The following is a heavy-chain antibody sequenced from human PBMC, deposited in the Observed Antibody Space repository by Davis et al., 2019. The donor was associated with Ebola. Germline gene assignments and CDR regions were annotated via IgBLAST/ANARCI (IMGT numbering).Heavy chain of an antibody. CDR1: VITFSSYA. J-gene: IGHJ2*01. CDR2: IYSGGST. D-gene: IGHD6-19*01. Sequence: GESLKISCTDSVITFSSYAMTWVRQAPGKGLEWVSVIYSGGSTYYADSVKGRFTISRDNSKNTLYLQMNSLRAEDTAVYYCATVAGWTGYYWYFDLWGRGTLVTVSS. CDR3: ATVAGWTGYYWYFDL. V-gene: IGHV3-23*03.